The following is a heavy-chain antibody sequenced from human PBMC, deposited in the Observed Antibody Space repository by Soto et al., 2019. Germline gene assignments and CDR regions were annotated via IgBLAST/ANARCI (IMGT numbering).Heavy chain of an antibody. CDR1: GGSINSDDSY. CDR3: ARDRQWEIVAMLASNGMDV. D-gene: IGHD5-12*01. J-gene: IGHJ6*02. V-gene: IGHV4-30-4*01. Sequence: QVQLQESGPGLVKPSQTLSLTCTVSGGSINSDDSYWSWLRQPPGRGLEWIGYIYDSETTYYNPSLKSRVTISVDKSKNRFSLKLNSGTAADTAVYYCARDRQWEIVAMLASNGMDVWGQGTTVIVSS. CDR2: IYDSETT.